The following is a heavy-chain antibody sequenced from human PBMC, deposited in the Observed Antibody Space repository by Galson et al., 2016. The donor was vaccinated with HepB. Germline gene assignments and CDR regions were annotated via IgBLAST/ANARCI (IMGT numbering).Heavy chain of an antibody. V-gene: IGHV2-5*02. Sequence: PALVKPTQTLTLTCTFSGFSLSTSGVGVGWIRQPPGKALEWHALIYWDDDRCYSPSLKSRLTITKDTSKNQVVLTMTNMDPEDTATYYFAHYAVYYFEYWGQGTLDTVSS. CDR1: GFSLSTSGVG. J-gene: IGHJ4*02. CDR3: AHYAVYYFEY. CDR2: IYWDDDR. D-gene: IGHD1-14*01.